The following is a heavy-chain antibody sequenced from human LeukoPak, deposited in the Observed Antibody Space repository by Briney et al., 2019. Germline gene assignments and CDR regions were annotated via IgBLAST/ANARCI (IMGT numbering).Heavy chain of an antibody. V-gene: IGHV3-53*01. CDR3: ARAGQTGTNDAFDI. J-gene: IGHJ3*02. Sequence: PGGSLRLSCAASGFTVSRNYMTWVRQAPGKGLEWVSVIYRGGSTYYADSVKGRFTISRDNSKNTLYLQMTSLRAEDTAVYYCARAGQTGTNDAFDIWGQGTMVTVSS. D-gene: IGHD1-1*01. CDR2: IYRGGST. CDR1: GFTVSRNY.